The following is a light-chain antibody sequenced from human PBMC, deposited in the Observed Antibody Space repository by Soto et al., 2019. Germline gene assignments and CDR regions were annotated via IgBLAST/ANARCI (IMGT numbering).Light chain of an antibody. CDR2: AAS. CDR3: QQANSFPHT. CDR1: QGLSSW. Sequence: LQMTQSPSSVSASVGDRVTITCRASQGLSSWLAWYQQKPGKAPKLLIYAASRLQSGVPSRFSGSESGTDFTLTISSLQPEDFATYYCQQANSFPHTFGGGTRVEIK. V-gene: IGKV1-12*01. J-gene: IGKJ4*01.